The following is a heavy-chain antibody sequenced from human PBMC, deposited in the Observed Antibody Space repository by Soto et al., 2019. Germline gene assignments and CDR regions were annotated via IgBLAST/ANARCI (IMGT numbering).Heavy chain of an antibody. CDR2: VSGSGATT. Sequence: EVQVLESGGGLVQPGGSLRLSCAGSGFTFTSSAMNWVRQAPGKGLEWVSAVSGSGATTWYADSLRGRFSISRDKSKNTVDLQMNSRRAEDTAVYYWAGGAPGTPYLDNCGQGVLVTVSS. CDR1: GFTFTSSA. CDR3: AGGAPGTPYLDN. V-gene: IGHV3-23*01. J-gene: IGHJ4*02. D-gene: IGHD6-13*01.